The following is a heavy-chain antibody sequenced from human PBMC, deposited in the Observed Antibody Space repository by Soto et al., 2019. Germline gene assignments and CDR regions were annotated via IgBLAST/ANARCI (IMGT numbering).Heavy chain of an antibody. CDR1: GYRLTSYA. CDR3: ARRGVEMATITATSPFYYYYGMDV. J-gene: IGHJ6*02. Sequence: SVKVCCKESGYRLTSYAMQWVRQEPGKRLEWMGWINAGNGNTKYSQKFEGRVTITRDTSASTAYMELSSLRSEDTAVYYCARRGVEMATITATSPFYYYYGMDVWGQGTTVTVSS. CDR2: INAGNGNT. V-gene: IGHV1-3*01. D-gene: IGHD5-12*01.